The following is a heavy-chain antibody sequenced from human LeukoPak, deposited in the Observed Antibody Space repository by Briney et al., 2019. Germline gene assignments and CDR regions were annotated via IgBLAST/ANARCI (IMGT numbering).Heavy chain of an antibody. CDR1: GFTFSRYW. Sequence: GGSLRLSCAASGFTFSRYWMSWVRQAPGKGLEWVANINQDGGETYYVDSVEGRFTISRDNAKNSLFLQMSSLRAEDTAVYFCSGDPGDYWGQGTLVTVSS. CDR3: SGDPGDY. V-gene: IGHV3-7*04. CDR2: INQDGGET. J-gene: IGHJ4*02. D-gene: IGHD7-27*01.